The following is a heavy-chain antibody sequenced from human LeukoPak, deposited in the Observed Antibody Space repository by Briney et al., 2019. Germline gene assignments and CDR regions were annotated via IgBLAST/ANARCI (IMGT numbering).Heavy chain of an antibody. V-gene: IGHV4-59*01. D-gene: IGHD1-26*01. J-gene: IGHJ3*02. CDR1: GGSISSNY. Sequence: SETLSLTCTVSGGSISSNYWSWIRQPPGKGLEWIGYIYYSGSTNYNPSLKSRVTIPVDTSKNQFSLKLSSVTAADTAVYYCAREAGSFDIWGQGTMVTVSS. CDR3: AREAGSFDI. CDR2: IYYSGST.